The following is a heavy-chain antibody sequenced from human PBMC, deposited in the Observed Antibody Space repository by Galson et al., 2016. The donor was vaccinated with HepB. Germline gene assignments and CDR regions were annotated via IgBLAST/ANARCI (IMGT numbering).Heavy chain of an antibody. CDR2: ISAYSGNT. CDR3: TRGDGFWAGWTY. Sequence: SVKVSCKASGYTFTTYGISWVRQAPGQGLEWMGWISAYSGNTNYAQKLQGRVTMTTDTSTRTAYMELGSLRSDDTAVYYCTRGDGFWAGWTYWGQGTLLTVSP. CDR1: GYTFTTYG. D-gene: IGHD3/OR15-3a*01. J-gene: IGHJ4*02. V-gene: IGHV1-18*01.